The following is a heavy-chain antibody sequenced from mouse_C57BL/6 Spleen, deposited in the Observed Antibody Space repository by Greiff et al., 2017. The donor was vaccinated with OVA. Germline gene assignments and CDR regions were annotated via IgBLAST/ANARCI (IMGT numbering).Heavy chain of an antibody. J-gene: IGHJ2*01. CDR3: TRSGITTFGY. V-gene: IGHV1-15*01. D-gene: IGHD1-1*01. Sequence: QVQLQQSGAELVRPGASVTLSCKASGYTFTDYEMHWVKQTPVHGLEWIGAIDPETGGTAYNQKFKGKAILTADKSSSTAYMELRSLTSEDSAVYYCTRSGITTFGYWGQGTTLTVSS. CDR1: GYTFTDYE. CDR2: IDPETGGT.